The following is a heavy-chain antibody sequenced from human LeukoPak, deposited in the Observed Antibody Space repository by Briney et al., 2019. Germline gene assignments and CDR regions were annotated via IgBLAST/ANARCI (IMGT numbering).Heavy chain of an antibody. CDR1: GYTFTSYD. J-gene: IGHJ6*03. Sequence: GASVKVSCKASGYTFTSYDINWVRQATGQGLEWMGWMNPNSGNTGYAQKFQGRVTITRNTSISTAYMELSSLRSEDTAVYYCARQSNYDFWSGYSPNYHYMDVWGKGTTVTVSS. CDR3: ARQSNYDFWSGYSPNYHYMDV. D-gene: IGHD3-3*01. V-gene: IGHV1-8*03. CDR2: MNPNSGNT.